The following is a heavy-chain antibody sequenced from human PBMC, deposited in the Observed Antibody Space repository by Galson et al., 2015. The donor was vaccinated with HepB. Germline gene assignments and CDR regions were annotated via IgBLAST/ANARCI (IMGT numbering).Heavy chain of an antibody. CDR3: AKDWGGYCSSTSCYLPHY. Sequence: SLRLSCAASGFTFSSYGMHWVRQAPGKGLEWVAVISYDGSNKYYADSVKGRFTISRDNSKNTLYLQMNSLRAEDTAVYYCAKDWGGYCSSTSCYLPHYWGQGTLVTVSS. CDR1: GFTFSSYG. CDR2: ISYDGSNK. D-gene: IGHD2-2*01. V-gene: IGHV3-30*18. J-gene: IGHJ4*02.